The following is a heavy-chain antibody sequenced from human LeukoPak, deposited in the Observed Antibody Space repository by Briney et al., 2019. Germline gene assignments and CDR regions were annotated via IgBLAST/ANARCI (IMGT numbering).Heavy chain of an antibody. J-gene: IGHJ2*01. CDR1: GGSISSSSSYH. D-gene: IGHD4-17*01. CDR2: IYYSGST. Sequence: PSETLSLTCTVSGGSISSSSSYHWGWIRQPPGKGLEWIGSIYYSGSTYYNPSLKSRVTISVDTSKNQFSLKLSSVTAADTAVFYCARGYYGDYGYFDLWGRGTLVTVSS. CDR3: ARGYYGDYGYFDL. V-gene: IGHV4-39*01.